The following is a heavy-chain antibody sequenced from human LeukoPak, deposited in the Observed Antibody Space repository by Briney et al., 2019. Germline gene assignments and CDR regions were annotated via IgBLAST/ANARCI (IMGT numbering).Heavy chain of an antibody. CDR1: GGSISSYY. D-gene: IGHD4-23*01. CDR3: ARDSGRWSLKLFQFDY. J-gene: IGHJ4*02. V-gene: IGHV4-4*09. Sequence: PSETLSLTCTVSGGSISSYYWSWIWQPPGKGLEWIGSIHTSGRSNYNPSLKSRVTISVDTSNNQFSLSLSAVTAADTAVYFCARDSGRWSLKLFQFDYWGRGSLVTVSS. CDR2: IHTSGRS.